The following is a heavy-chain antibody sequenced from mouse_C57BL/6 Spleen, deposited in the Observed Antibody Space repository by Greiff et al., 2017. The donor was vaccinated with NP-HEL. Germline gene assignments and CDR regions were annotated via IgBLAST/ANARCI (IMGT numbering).Heavy chain of an antibody. D-gene: IGHD1-1*01. CDR3: TKALITTVVATNYYAMDY. CDR2: ISSGGDYI. J-gene: IGHJ4*01. Sequence: DVQLVESGEGLVKPGGSLKLSCAASGFTFSSYAMSWVRQTPEKRLEWVAYISSGGDYIYYADTVKGRFTISRDNARNTLYLQMSSLKSEDTAMYYCTKALITTVVATNYYAMDYWGQGTSGTVSS. V-gene: IGHV5-9-1*02. CDR1: GFTFSSYA.